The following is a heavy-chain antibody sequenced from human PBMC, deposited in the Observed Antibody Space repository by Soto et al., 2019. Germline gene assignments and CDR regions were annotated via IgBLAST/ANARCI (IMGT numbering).Heavy chain of an antibody. V-gene: IGHV1-69*13. CDR2: IIPISGTA. Sequence: ASVKVSCKASGGTFSSYAISWVRQAPGQELEWMGGIIPISGTANYAQKFQGRVTITADESTSTAYMELSSLRSEDTAVYYCARSQGSSTSLEIYYYYYYGMDVWGQGTTVTVSS. CDR3: ARSQGSSTSLEIYYYYYYGMDV. J-gene: IGHJ6*02. CDR1: GGTFSSYA. D-gene: IGHD2-2*01.